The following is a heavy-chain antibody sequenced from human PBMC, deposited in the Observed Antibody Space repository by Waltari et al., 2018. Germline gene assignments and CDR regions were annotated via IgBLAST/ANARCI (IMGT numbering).Heavy chain of an antibody. Sequence: QVQLQESGPGLVKPSETLSLTCAVSGYSISSGYYWGWIRQPPGKGLEWIGSIYHSGSTSYTPSLNSRVTISVDTSKNQFSLKLSSVTAADTAVYYCASLGHIVVVPAARGGAFDIWGQGTMVTVSS. V-gene: IGHV4-38-2*01. J-gene: IGHJ3*02. CDR2: IYHSGST. CDR1: GYSISSGYY. D-gene: IGHD2-2*01. CDR3: ASLGHIVVVPAARGGAFDI.